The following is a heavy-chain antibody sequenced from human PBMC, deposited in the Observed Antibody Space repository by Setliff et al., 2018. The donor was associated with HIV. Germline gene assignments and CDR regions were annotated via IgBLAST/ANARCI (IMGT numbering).Heavy chain of an antibody. Sequence: SETLSLTCTVSGGSTNSGSYCWGWIRQPPGKGLEWVGSTHHSGSAYYNPSLNSRFTISVDTSKNHFSLKLRSVTAADTAVYYCARHLLRGYIYIIFDYWGQGTLVTVSS. D-gene: IGHD5-18*01. V-gene: IGHV4-39*01. CDR2: THHSGSA. CDR3: ARHLLRGYIYIIFDY. J-gene: IGHJ4*02. CDR1: GGSTNSGSYC.